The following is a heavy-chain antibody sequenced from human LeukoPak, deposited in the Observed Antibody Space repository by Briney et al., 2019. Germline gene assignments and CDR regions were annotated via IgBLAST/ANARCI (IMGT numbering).Heavy chain of an antibody. CDR1: GGSISSSSYY. V-gene: IGHV4-39*01. CDR3: ASGYYYDSSGHYDY. D-gene: IGHD3-22*01. Sequence: SETLSLTCSVSGGSISSSSYYWGWIRQPPGKGLEWIGSIYYSGSTYYNPSLKSRVTISVDTSKNQFSLKLSSVTAADTAVYYCASGYYYDSSGHYDYWGQGTLVTVSS. CDR2: IYYSGST. J-gene: IGHJ4*02.